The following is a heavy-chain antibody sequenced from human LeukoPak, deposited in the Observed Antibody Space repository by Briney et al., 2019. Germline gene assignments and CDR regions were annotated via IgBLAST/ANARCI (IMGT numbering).Heavy chain of an antibody. CDR2: ISSNGGST. D-gene: IGHD6-13*01. Sequence: PGGSLRLSCAASGFTFSSHAMHWVRQAPGKGLEYVSAISSNGGSTYYANSVKGRFTISRDNSKNTLYLQMGSLRAEDMAVYYCARSKVPYSSSWDFDYWGQGTLVTVSS. CDR1: GFTFSSHA. CDR3: ARSKVPYSSSWDFDY. J-gene: IGHJ4*02. V-gene: IGHV3-64*01.